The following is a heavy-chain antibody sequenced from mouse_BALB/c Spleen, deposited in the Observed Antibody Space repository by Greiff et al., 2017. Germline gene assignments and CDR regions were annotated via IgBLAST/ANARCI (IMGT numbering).Heavy chain of an antibody. CDR3: AREYGYYFDY. D-gene: IGHD1-1*01. J-gene: IGHJ2*01. CDR1: GFTFSSYA. V-gene: IGHV5-6-5*01. Sequence: EVQLVESGGGLVKPGGSLKLSCAASGFTFSSYAMSWVRQTPEKRLEWVASISSGGSTYYPDSVKGRFTISRDNARNILYLQMSSLRSEDTAMYYCAREYGYYFDYWGQGTTLTVSS. CDR2: ISSGGST.